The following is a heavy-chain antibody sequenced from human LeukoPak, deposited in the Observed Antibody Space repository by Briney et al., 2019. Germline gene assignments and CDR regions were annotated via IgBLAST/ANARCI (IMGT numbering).Heavy chain of an antibody. Sequence: SETLSLTCTVSSGSISSYYLSWIRQPAGKGLEWIGRIYTAGSTNYNPSLKSRVTTSVDMSKNQFSLKLSSVTAADTAVYYCARPVCSGDRCYYLDYWGQGTLVTVSS. CDR1: SGSISSYY. CDR3: ARPVCSGDRCYYLDY. J-gene: IGHJ4*02. CDR2: IYTAGST. V-gene: IGHV4-4*07. D-gene: IGHD2-15*01.